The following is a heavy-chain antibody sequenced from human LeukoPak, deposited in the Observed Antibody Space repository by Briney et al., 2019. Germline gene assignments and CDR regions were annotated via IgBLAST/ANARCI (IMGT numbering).Heavy chain of an antibody. Sequence: PSETLSLTCTVSGGSISSSSYYWGWIRQPPGKGLEWIGSIYYSGSTYYNPSLKSRVTISVDTSKNQFSLKLSSVTAADTAVYYCSTKRSYSSGWYAHDYWGQGTLVTVSS. V-gene: IGHV4-39*07. J-gene: IGHJ4*02. CDR2: IYYSGST. CDR3: STKRSYSSGWYAHDY. D-gene: IGHD6-19*01. CDR1: GGSISSSSYY.